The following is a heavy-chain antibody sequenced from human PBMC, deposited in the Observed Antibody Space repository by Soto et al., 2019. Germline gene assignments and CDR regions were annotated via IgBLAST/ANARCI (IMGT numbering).Heavy chain of an antibody. Sequence: QLQLQESGPGLVKPSETLSLTCTVSGGSITSSSYYWGWIRQPPGKGLEWIGSIYYSGSTYYNPSPDRPVTISLDTSKNQFSLKLSSVTAAETAVYYCATSPPLRGGYYANYYGMDVWGQGTTVTVAS. CDR3: ATSPPLRGGYYANYYGMDV. CDR1: GGSITSSSYY. D-gene: IGHD1-26*01. J-gene: IGHJ6*02. CDR2: IYYSGST. V-gene: IGHV4-39*01.